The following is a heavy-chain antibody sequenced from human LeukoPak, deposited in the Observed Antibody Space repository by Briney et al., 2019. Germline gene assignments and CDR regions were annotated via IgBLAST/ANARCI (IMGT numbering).Heavy chain of an antibody. CDR2: IIPILGIA. CDR1: GYTFTSYG. V-gene: IGHV1-69*04. J-gene: IGHJ4*02. D-gene: IGHD6-13*01. Sequence: ASVKVSCKASGYTFTSYGISWVRQAPGQGLEWMGRIIPILGIANYAQKFQGRVTITADKSTSTAYMELSSLRSEDTAVYYCASGPPGYSSSWYPYWGQGTLVTVSS. CDR3: ASGPPGYSSSWYPY.